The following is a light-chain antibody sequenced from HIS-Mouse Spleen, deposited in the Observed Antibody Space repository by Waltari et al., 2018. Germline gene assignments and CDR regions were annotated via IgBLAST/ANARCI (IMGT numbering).Light chain of an antibody. Sequence: QSALTQPASVSGSPGQSIPISCTGTSSDVGSYNLVSWYQQNPGKAPKLIFYEGSKRRSGVSNRFYGSKSGNTASLTISGLQAEDEADYYCCSDAGSSTWVFGGWTKLTVL. J-gene: IGLJ3*02. V-gene: IGLV2-23*01. CDR3: CSDAGSSTWV. CDR2: EGS. CDR1: SSDVGSYNL.